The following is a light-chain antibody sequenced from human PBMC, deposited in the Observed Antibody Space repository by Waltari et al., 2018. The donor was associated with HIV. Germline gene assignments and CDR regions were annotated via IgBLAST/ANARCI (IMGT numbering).Light chain of an antibody. Sequence: DIQMTQSPSSLSASVGDRVTITCQASQDISSYLHWYQQKPGKAPKLLIYDASNLETGVPSRFSGSGSGTDFTFTISSLQPEDIATYYCQKYDNLLTFVGGTKVEIK. V-gene: IGKV1-33*01. J-gene: IGKJ4*01. CDR2: DAS. CDR3: QKYDNLLT. CDR1: QDISSY.